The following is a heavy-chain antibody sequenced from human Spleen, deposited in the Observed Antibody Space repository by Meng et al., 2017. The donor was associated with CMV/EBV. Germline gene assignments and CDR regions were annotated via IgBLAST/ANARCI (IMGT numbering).Heavy chain of an antibody. Sequence: GGSLRLSCAASGFSFSSYWMAWVRQVPGKGLEWVANMNQDGSGRYYVDSVEGRFTISRDNAKNSLYLQMNSLRVEDTAVYYCARVSRYYDILTGYYRSLYYFDYWGQGTLVTVSS. CDR1: GFSFSSYW. D-gene: IGHD3-9*01. J-gene: IGHJ4*02. V-gene: IGHV3-7*01. CDR3: ARVSRYYDILTGYYRSLYYFDY. CDR2: MNQDGSGR.